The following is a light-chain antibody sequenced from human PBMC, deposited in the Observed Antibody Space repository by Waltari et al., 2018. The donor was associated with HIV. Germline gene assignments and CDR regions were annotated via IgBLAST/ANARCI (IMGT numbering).Light chain of an antibody. V-gene: IGLV2-23*02. J-gene: IGLJ1*01. CDR3: CSYAGSSTSWV. CDR1: SSDVGSYNL. Sequence: QSALTQPASVSGSPGQSITISCTGTSSDVGSYNLITWYQQQPGKAPKLMIYEVSQRPSGVSNRFSGSKSGNTASLTSSGLQAEDEAYYYCCSYAGSSTSWVFGTGTKVTVL. CDR2: EVS.